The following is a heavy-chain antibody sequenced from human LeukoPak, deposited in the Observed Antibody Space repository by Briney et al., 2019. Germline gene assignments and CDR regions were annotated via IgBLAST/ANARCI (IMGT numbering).Heavy chain of an antibody. Sequence: SVKVSCKASGGTFSSYAISWVRRAPGQGLEWMGRIIPIFGTANYAQKFQGRVTITTDESTSTAYMELSSLRSEDTAVYYCARDQKDSSGSNWFDPWGQGTLVTVSS. J-gene: IGHJ5*02. D-gene: IGHD3-22*01. CDR2: IIPIFGTA. CDR1: GGTFSSYA. CDR3: ARDQKDSSGSNWFDP. V-gene: IGHV1-69*05.